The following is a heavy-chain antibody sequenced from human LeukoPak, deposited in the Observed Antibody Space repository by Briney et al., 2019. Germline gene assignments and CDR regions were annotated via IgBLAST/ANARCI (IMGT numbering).Heavy chain of an antibody. CDR1: GGTFSSYA. CDR2: IIPIFGTA. J-gene: IGHJ5*02. CDR3: AREGSTSPNWFDP. D-gene: IGHD2-2*01. V-gene: IGHV1-69*05. Sequence: SVKFSCKASGGTFSSYAISWVRQAPGQGLEWMGGIIPIFGTANYAQKFQGRVTITTDESTSTAYMELSSLRSEDTAVYYCAREGSTSPNWFDPWGQGTLVTVSS.